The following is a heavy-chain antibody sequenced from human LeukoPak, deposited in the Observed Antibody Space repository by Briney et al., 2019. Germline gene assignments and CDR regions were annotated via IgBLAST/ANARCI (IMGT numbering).Heavy chain of an antibody. V-gene: IGHV1-2*02. Sequence: ASVKVSCKASGYTFTGYYMHWVRQAPGQGLEWMGWINPNSGGTNYAQKFQGRVTMTRDTSISTAYMELSSLRSEDTAVYYCARAHDIVLMVYTYNWFDPWGQGTLVTVSS. J-gene: IGHJ5*02. CDR2: INPNSGGT. CDR1: GYTFTGYY. CDR3: ARAHDIVLMVYTYNWFDP. D-gene: IGHD2-8*01.